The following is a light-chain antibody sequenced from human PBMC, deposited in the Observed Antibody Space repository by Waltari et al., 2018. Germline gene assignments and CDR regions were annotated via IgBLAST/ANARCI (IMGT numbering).Light chain of an antibody. CDR2: GAT. Sequence: VIWMTQSPSLVSASIGDRVTISCRMSQDISIYLGWYQQKAGKAPELLIYGATTLQSGVPSRFSGSGSGTDFTLTISRLQSEDFAVYYCQQYNNWPLTFGGGTKVEIK. CDR1: QDISIY. V-gene: IGKV1D-8*03. CDR3: QQYNNWPLT. J-gene: IGKJ4*01.